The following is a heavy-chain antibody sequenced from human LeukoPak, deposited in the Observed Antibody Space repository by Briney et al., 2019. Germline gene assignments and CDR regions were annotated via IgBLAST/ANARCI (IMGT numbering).Heavy chain of an antibody. Sequence: GGSLRLSCAASGFTFSSYMMTWVRQAPGKGLEWVANIKPDGGEKFYVDSVRGRFTISRDNVKNSLYLQINSLRADDSAVYYCARDSFETDIDYWGQGTLVTVPS. V-gene: IGHV3-7*01. CDR1: GFTFSSYM. CDR2: IKPDGGEK. J-gene: IGHJ4*02. CDR3: ARDSFETDIDY. D-gene: IGHD1-14*01.